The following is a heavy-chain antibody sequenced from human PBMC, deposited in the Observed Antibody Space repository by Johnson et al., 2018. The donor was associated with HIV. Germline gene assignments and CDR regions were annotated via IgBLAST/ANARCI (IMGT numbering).Heavy chain of an antibody. Sequence: VQLVESGGGLIQPGGSLRLSCAASGFTVSSNYMSWVRQAPGQGLEWVSVIYSGGNTYYADSVKGRFTISRDNSKNTLYLQMNSLRAEDTALYYCARVWSGSYYSNAFDIWGQGTMVTVSS. CDR2: IYSGGNT. J-gene: IGHJ3*02. CDR1: GFTVSSNY. D-gene: IGHD1-26*01. CDR3: ARVWSGSYYSNAFDI. V-gene: IGHV3-53*01.